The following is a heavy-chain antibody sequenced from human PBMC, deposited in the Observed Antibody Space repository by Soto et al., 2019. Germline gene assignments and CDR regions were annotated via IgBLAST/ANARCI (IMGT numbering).Heavy chain of an antibody. CDR2: ISAYNVNT. CDR3: ARVIAAAVDFDY. Sequence: ASVKVSCKASGYTFTSYGISWVRQAPGQGLEWMGWISAYNVNTNYAQKLQGRVTMTTDTSTSTAYMELRSLRSDDTAVYYCARVIAAAVDFDYWGQGTLVTVSS. D-gene: IGHD6-13*01. V-gene: IGHV1-18*01. J-gene: IGHJ4*02. CDR1: GYTFTSYG.